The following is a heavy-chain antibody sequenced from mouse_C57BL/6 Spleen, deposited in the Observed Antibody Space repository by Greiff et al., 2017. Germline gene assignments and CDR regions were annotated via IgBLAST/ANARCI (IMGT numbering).Heavy chain of an antibody. CDR3: ARRWDYAMDY. J-gene: IGHJ4*01. CDR1: GYTFTGYW. V-gene: IGHV1-9*01. CDR2: ILPGSGST. Sequence: QVQLQQSGAELMKPGASVKLSCKATGYTFTGYWIEWVKQRPGHGLEWIGEILPGSGSTNYNEKFKGKATLTADTSSNTAYMQLSSLTTEDSAIYYCARRWDYAMDYWGQGTSVTVSS.